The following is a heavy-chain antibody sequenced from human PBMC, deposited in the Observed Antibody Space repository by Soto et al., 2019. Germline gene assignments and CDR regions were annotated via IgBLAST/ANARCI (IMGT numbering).Heavy chain of an antibody. CDR3: ARAQGSGFLVS. CDR1: GGSISSGDYY. CDR2: IYYSGST. V-gene: IGHV4-30-4*01. Sequence: QVQLQESGPGLVKPSQTLSLTCTVSGGSISSGDYYWSWIRQPPGKGLEWIGYIYYSGSTYYNPSLNSRVTISVDTSKTQFSLKLSSVTAADTAVYYGARAQGSGFLVSWGQGTLVTVSS. J-gene: IGHJ4*02. D-gene: IGHD3-10*01.